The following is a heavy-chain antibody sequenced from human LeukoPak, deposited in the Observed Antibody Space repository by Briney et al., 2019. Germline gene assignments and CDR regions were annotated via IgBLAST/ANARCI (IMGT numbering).Heavy chain of an antibody. CDR2: ISAYNGNT. CDR3: ARGDGDDYYYYMDV. J-gene: IGHJ6*03. Sequence: GASVKVSCKASGYTFTSYGISWVRQAPGQGLEWMGWISAYNGNTNYAQKLQGRVTMTTDTSTSTVSMELSSLRSEDTAVYYCARGDGDDYYYYMDVWGKGTTVTVSS. CDR1: GYTFTSYG. V-gene: IGHV1-18*01. D-gene: IGHD3-10*01.